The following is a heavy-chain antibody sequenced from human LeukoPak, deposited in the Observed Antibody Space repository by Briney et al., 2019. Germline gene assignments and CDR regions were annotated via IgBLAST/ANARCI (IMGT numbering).Heavy chain of an antibody. CDR2: INHSGST. CDR3: ARGGKGFSSGWPRRFDY. J-gene: IGHJ4*02. Sequence: SETLSLTCAVSGGSFSGYYWSWIRQPPGKGLEWIGEINHSGSTNYNPSLKSRVTISVDTSKNQFSLKLSSVTAADTAVYYCARGGKGFSSGWPRRFDYWGQGTLVTVSS. V-gene: IGHV4-34*01. CDR1: GGSFSGYY. D-gene: IGHD6-19*01.